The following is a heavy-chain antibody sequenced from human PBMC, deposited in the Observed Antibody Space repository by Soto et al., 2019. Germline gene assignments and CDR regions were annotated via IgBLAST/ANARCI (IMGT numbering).Heavy chain of an antibody. CDR3: ARVNSEGRYINTVWFDP. J-gene: IGHJ5*02. D-gene: IGHD3-10*01. CDR2: IYHSGST. Sequence: QVQLQESGPGLVKTSGTLSLTCAVSSGSISSSNWWSWVRQPPAKWLAWFGEIYHSGSTNYNPSLHSRVTRPVDTSKNQFSQKLSSVTAADTAVDYCARVNSEGRYINTVWFDPWGQGTLVIVSS. V-gene: IGHV4-4*02. CDR1: SGSISSSNW.